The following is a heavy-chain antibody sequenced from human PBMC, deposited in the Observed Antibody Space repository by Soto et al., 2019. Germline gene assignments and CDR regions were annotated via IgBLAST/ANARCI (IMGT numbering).Heavy chain of an antibody. CDR2: IIPIFGTA. Sequence: ASVKVSCKASGGTFSSYAISWVRQAPGQGLEWMGGIIPIFGTANYAQKFQGRVTITADESTSTAYMELSSLRSEDTAVYYCARGYAVPAAMFYYYYGMDVWGQGTTVTVSS. CDR3: ARGYAVPAAMFYYYYGMDV. V-gene: IGHV1-69*13. J-gene: IGHJ6*02. CDR1: GGTFSSYA. D-gene: IGHD2-2*01.